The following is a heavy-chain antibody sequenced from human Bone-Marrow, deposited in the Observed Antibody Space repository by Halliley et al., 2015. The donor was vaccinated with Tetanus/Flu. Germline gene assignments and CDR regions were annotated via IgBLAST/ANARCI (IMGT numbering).Heavy chain of an antibody. J-gene: IGHJ4*02. CDR2: ISYDGSNT. CDR1: GFTFRTYA. CDR3: TKDGYSYGPAYYFDY. Sequence: SLRLSCAASGFTFRTYAMHWVRQAPGKGLEWVAAISYDGSNTYYTDSVKGRFTISRDNSKDTMYMQVNSLRPEDTAVYYCTKDGYSYGPAYYFDYWGQGTLVTVSP. D-gene: IGHD1-26*01. V-gene: IGHV3-30*18.